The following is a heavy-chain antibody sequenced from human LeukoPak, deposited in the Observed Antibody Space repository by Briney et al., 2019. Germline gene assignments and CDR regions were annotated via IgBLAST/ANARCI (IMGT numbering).Heavy chain of an antibody. CDR3: ARDLKGDGYFDY. CDR2: IWYDGSNK. Sequence: PGGSLRPSCAASRFTFIRFGMHWVRQAPGKGLEWVAVIWYDGSNKYYADSVKGRFTISRDNSKNTLYLQMNSLRAEDTAVYYCARDLKGDGYFDYWGQGTLVTVSS. V-gene: IGHV3-33*01. D-gene: IGHD2-21*02. CDR1: RFTFIRFG. J-gene: IGHJ4*02.